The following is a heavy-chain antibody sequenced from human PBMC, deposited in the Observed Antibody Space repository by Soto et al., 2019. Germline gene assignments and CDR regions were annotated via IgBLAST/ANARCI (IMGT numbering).Heavy chain of an antibody. V-gene: IGHV3-30-3*01. CDR3: SRDQYYDSSGYYHELRYYFDY. J-gene: IGHJ4*02. CDR2: ISYDGSNK. D-gene: IGHD3-22*01. Sequence: PGGSLRLSCAASGFTFSSYAMHWVRQAPGKGLEWVAVISYDGSNKYYADSVKGRFTISRDNSKNTLYLQMNSLRAEDTAVYYCSRDQYYDSSGYYHELRYYFDYWGQGTLVTVSS. CDR1: GFTFSSYA.